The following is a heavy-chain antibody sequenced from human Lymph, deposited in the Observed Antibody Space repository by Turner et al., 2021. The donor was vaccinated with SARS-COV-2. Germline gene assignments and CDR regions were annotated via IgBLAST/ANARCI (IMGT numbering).Heavy chain of an antibody. CDR1: GYTFHSYD. J-gene: IGHJ6*02. CDR2: MNPNSGNT. Sequence: QLQLVQSGAALNKPGASLTVSCKAPGYTFHSYDINWVRQATGQGLEWMGWMNPNSGNTGYEQKFQGRVTMTRKTSISTAYMELSSLRSEDTAVYYCARGRYSGGGMDVWGQGTTVTVSS. V-gene: IGHV1-8*02. D-gene: IGHD1-26*01. CDR3: ARGRYSGGGMDV.